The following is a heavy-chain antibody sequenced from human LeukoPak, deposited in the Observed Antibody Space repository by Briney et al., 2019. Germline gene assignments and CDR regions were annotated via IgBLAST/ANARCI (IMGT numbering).Heavy chain of an antibody. J-gene: IGHJ4*02. Sequence: PGGSLRLSCAASGFTFSSYSMNWVRQAPGKGLEWVSSISSSSSYIYYADSVKGRFTISRDNSKNTLYLQMNSLRAEDTAVYYCARDFRYSSSWRFDYWGQGTLVTVSS. CDR1: GFTFSSYS. CDR2: ISSSSSYI. V-gene: IGHV3-21*01. D-gene: IGHD6-13*01. CDR3: ARDFRYSSSWRFDY.